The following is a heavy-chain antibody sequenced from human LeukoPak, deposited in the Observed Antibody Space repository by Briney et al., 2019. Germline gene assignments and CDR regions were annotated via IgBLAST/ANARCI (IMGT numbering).Heavy chain of an antibody. CDR1: GYSFTSYL. CDR2: IYPGDSDT. Sequence: GEALKIFRKGSGYSFTSYLNGWVRQMPGKGLEWMGIIYPGDSDTRYRPSFQGQVTISADKSISTAYLQWSSLKASDTAMYYCARQAGGLFDYWGQGTLVTVSS. D-gene: IGHD6-19*01. J-gene: IGHJ4*02. V-gene: IGHV5-51*01. CDR3: ARQAGGLFDY.